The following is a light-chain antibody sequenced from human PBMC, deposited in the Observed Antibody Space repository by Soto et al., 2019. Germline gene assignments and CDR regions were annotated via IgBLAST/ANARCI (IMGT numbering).Light chain of an antibody. J-gene: IGLJ2*01. CDR3: SSYTSSSTSVV. V-gene: IGLV2-14*03. CDR2: DVS. CDR1: SSDVGGYNY. Sequence: QSALTQPASVSGSPGQSITISCTGTSSDVGGYNYVSWYQQYPGKAPKLMIYDVSKRPSGVSNRFSGSKSGNTASLTISGLQAEDEADYYFSSYTSSSTSVVFGGGTKLTVL.